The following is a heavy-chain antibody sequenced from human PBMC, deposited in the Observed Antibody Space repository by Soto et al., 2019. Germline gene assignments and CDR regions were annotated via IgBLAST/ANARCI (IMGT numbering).Heavy chain of an antibody. CDR2: IKDSGGAT. D-gene: IGHD3-22*01. CDR3: APLSWKYDGTGYHFDY. CDR1: GFTFSTYA. Sequence: EVQLVESGGGLVQPGGSLRLSCEASGFTFSTYAMSWVRQAPGKGLEWVSGIKDSGGATYYANSVKGRFTISRDNSKNTLYLQMSSLRADDTAFYYCAPLSWKYDGTGYHFDYWGQGTLVTVSS. J-gene: IGHJ4*02. V-gene: IGHV3-23*04.